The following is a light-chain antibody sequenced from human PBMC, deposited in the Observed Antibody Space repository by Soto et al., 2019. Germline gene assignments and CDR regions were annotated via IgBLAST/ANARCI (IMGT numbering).Light chain of an antibody. CDR1: QSIGTW. J-gene: IGKJ1*01. CDR3: QQYSDSSGA. V-gene: IGKV1-5*01. Sequence: DIQGTQSPSTLSSSVGDRVTLTCGASQSIGTWLAWYQQKPGKAPKLLIFDASTLESGVPSRFRGSGSGTDFTLTISSLKPDDFETYYCQQYSDSSGAFGQGTKVDIK. CDR2: DAS.